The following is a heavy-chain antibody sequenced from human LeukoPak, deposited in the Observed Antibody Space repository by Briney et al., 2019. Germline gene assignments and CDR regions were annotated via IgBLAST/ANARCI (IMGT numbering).Heavy chain of an antibody. V-gene: IGHV3-7*03. J-gene: IGHJ4*02. CDR3: ARRYFDS. CDR2: IKQDGSAK. Sequence: GGSLRLSCAASGFTFSDYWMHWVRQAPGKGLEWVANIKQDGSAKYYVDSVKGRFTISRDNAKNSLYLQMNSLRAEDTAVYYCARRYFDSWGQGTLVTVSS. CDR1: GFTFSDYW.